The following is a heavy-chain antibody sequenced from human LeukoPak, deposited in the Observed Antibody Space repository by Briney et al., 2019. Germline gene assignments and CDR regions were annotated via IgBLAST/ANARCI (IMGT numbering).Heavy chain of an antibody. D-gene: IGHD3-22*01. Sequence: PGGSLRLSCAASGFTFRSYEMNWVRQAPGKGLEWVSYITSSGNTIYYADSVKGRFTISRDSAKNSLYLQMNSLRAEDTAVYYCARANYYDISGYDYWGQGTLVTVSS. V-gene: IGHV3-48*03. CDR1: GFTFRSYE. CDR2: ITSSGNTI. CDR3: ARANYYDISGYDY. J-gene: IGHJ4*02.